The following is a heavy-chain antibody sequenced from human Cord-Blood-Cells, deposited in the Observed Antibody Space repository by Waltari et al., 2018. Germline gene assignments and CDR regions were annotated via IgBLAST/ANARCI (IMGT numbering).Heavy chain of an antibody. Sequence: QVQLPESGPGLVKPSETPSLSCTASGCSISSSYWSLIRPPAGKGLAWIGRIYTSGSTNYNPSLKSRVTMSVVTSKNQFSLKLSSVTAADTAVYYCARAPEQLVPHWYFDLWGRGTLVTVSS. CDR3: ARAPEQLVPHWYFDL. V-gene: IGHV4-4*07. CDR2: IYTSGST. D-gene: IGHD6-6*01. J-gene: IGHJ2*01. CDR1: GCSISSSY.